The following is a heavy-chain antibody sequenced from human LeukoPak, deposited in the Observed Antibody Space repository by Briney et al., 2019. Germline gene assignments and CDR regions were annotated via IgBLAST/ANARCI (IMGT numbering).Heavy chain of an antibody. CDR1: RFTFSTYW. D-gene: IGHD3-3*01. CDR2: IKQDGSEN. CDR3: ARDNTIFGVVITPYYYYGMDV. V-gene: IGHV3-7*01. J-gene: IGHJ6*02. Sequence: GGSLRLSCVASRFTFSTYWMSWVRQAPGKGLEWVANIKQDGSENYYVDSVKGRFTISRDNAKNSLYLQMNSLRVEDTAVYYCARDNTIFGVVITPYYYYGMDVWGQGTTVTVSS.